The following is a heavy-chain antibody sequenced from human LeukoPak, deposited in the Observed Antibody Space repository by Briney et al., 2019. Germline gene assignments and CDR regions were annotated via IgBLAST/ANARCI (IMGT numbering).Heavy chain of an antibody. CDR2: IHYSGST. D-gene: IGHD4-17*01. J-gene: IGHJ4*02. CDR1: GDSLSSGSFY. Sequence: PSETLSLTCTVSGDSLSSGSFYWGWIRQPPGKGLEWIANIHYSGSTYYNPSLKSRVTISVDTSKNQFSLKLSSVTAADTAVYYYARGGGDYGFARWGQGTLVTVSS. V-gene: IGHV4-39*07. CDR3: ARGGGDYGFAR.